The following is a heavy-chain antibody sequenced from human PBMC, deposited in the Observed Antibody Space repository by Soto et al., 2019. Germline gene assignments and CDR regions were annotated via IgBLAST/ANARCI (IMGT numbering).Heavy chain of an antibody. D-gene: IGHD2-21*01. CDR1: GFIFSDFA. J-gene: IGHJ2*01. CDR3: ARRPAGDSHWYFDL. V-gene: IGHV3-23*01. CDR2: VSVYGGST. Sequence: GGSLRLSCAASGFIFSDFAMSWARQTPGKGLEWVSAVSVYGGSTHYSDAVKGRFTISRDNSRDTLFLQMNSLRAEDTAVYYCARRPAGDSHWYFDLWGRGTLVTVSS.